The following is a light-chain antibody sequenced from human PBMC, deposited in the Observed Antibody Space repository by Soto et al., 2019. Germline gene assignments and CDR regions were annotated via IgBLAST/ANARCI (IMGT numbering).Light chain of an antibody. CDR3: QQYYCFPFT. Sequence: DIQMTQSPSSLSASVGDRVTVTCRASQSIATFLNWYQHKPGKAPKLLISGASNLQSGVPSRFSGSGSGTDFTLTINSLHPEDFATYYCQQYYCFPFTFAPGPKVYIK. V-gene: IGKV1-39*01. CDR1: QSIATF. CDR2: GAS. J-gene: IGKJ3*01.